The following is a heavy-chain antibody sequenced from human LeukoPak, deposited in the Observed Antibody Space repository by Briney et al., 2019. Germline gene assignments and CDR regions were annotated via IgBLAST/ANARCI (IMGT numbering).Heavy chain of an antibody. J-gene: IGHJ2*01. CDR3: ARVVGSGWDWYFDL. V-gene: IGHV1-18*01. Sequence: GASVKVSCKASGYTFTSYGISWVRQAPGQGLEWMGWISAYNGNTNYAQKLQGRVTMTADTSTSTAYMELRSLRSDDTAVYYCARVVGSGWDWYFDLWGRGTLVTVSS. D-gene: IGHD6-19*01. CDR2: ISAYNGNT. CDR1: GYTFTSYG.